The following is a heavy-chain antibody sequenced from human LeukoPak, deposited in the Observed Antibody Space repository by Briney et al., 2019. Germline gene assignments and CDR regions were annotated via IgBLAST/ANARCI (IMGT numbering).Heavy chain of an antibody. V-gene: IGHV4-39*07. J-gene: IGHJ4*02. D-gene: IGHD6-19*01. CDR1: GGSISVNTYY. CDR3: ARVAVAAREYFDY. Sequence: SETLSLTCTVSGGSISVNTYYCAWIRQPPGRGLEWIGSVYYSGRTDYNPSLKSRVTISVDTSKNQFSLKLSSVTAADTAVYYCARVAVAAREYFDYWGQGTLVTVSS. CDR2: VYYSGRT.